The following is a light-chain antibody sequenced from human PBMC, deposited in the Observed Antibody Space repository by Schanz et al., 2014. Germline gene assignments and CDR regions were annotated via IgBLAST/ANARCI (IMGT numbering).Light chain of an antibody. Sequence: QSALTQPASVSGSPGQSITISCTGTSSDVGGYNYVSWYQQHPGKAPKLMIYDVSDRPSGVSNRFSGSKSGNTASLTISGXXXXDEATYYCCSYSHTRTFVLFGGGTKLTVL. CDR3: CSYSHTRTFVL. CDR1: SSDVGGYNY. CDR2: DVS. J-gene: IGLJ2*01. V-gene: IGLV2-14*01.